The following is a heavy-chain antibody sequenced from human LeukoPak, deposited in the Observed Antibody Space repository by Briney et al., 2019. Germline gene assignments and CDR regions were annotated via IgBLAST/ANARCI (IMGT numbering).Heavy chain of an antibody. Sequence: SGPALVKPTQTLTLTCTFSGFSLSTSGMCVSWIRQPPGKALEWLALIDWDDDKYYSTSLKTRLTISKDTSKNQVVLTMTNMDPVDTATYCCARSPTAGYCSGGSCYSISFDYWGQGTLVTVSS. CDR1: GFSLSTSGMC. CDR3: ARSPTAGYCSGGSCYSISFDY. J-gene: IGHJ4*02. V-gene: IGHV2-70*01. D-gene: IGHD2-15*01. CDR2: IDWDDDK.